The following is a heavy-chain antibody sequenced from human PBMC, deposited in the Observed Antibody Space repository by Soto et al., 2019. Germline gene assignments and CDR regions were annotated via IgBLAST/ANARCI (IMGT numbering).Heavy chain of an antibody. V-gene: IGHV3-30-3*01. CDR2: ISYDGSNK. D-gene: IGHD1-26*01. CDR3: ARRIVGGEPDFDY. CDR1: GFTFSSYA. J-gene: IGHJ4*02. Sequence: GGSLRLSCAASGFTFSSYAMHWVRQAPGKGLEWVAVISYDGSNKYYADSVKGRFTISRNNSKNTLYLQMNSLRAEDTAVYYCARRIVGGEPDFDYWGQGTLVTVSS.